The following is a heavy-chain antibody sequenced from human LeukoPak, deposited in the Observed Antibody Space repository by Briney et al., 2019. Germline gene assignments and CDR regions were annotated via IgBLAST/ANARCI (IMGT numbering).Heavy chain of an antibody. D-gene: IGHD3-22*01. J-gene: IGHJ4*02. V-gene: IGHV3-74*01. CDR1: GFTFSSYW. CDR2: INSDGSST. Sequence: PGGSLRLSCAASGFTFSSYWMHWVRQAPGKGLVWVSRINSDGSSTSYADSVKGRFTISRDNAKNTLYLQMNSLRAEDTAVYYCARGGYFHYFDYWGQGTLVTVSS. CDR3: ARGGYFHYFDY.